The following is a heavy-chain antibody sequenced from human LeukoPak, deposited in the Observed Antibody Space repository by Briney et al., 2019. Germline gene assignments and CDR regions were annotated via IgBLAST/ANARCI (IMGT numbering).Heavy chain of an antibody. D-gene: IGHD3-22*01. Sequence: SETLSLTCTVSGGSVSSASYYWSWIRQPPGKGLEWIGYIDYSGSTNYNPSLKSRVTISVDKSKNQFSLKLSSVTAADTAVYYCAKREYYDSTNCFPYWGQGTLVTVSS. V-gene: IGHV4-61*01. CDR1: GGSVSSASYY. CDR3: AKREYYDSTNCFPY. CDR2: IDYSGST. J-gene: IGHJ4*02.